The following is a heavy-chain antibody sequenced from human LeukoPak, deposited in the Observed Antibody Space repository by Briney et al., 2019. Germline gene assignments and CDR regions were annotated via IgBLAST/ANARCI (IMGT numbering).Heavy chain of an antibody. J-gene: IGHJ4*02. CDR1: GFTFSSYS. V-gene: IGHV3-21*01. CDR3: ARDKLYSSSWFDY. CDR2: ISSSSSYI. D-gene: IGHD6-13*01. Sequence: PGGSLRLSCAASGFTFSSYSMNWVRQAPGEGLEWVSSISSSSSYIYYADSVKGRFTISRDNAKNSLYLQMNSLRAEDTAVYYCARDKLYSSSWFDYWGQGTLVTVSS.